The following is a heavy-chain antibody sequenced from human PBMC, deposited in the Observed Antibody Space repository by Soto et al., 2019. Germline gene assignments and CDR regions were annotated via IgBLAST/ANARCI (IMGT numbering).Heavy chain of an antibody. CDR3: AREAGYCSRTSCYRRAFDT. V-gene: IGHV3-74*03. Sequence: EVQLVESGGDLVQPGGSLRLSCRASEFTSSGHWMHWVPKVPGKGRDWVSGINTDGGSSAYADSVKGRFTISGDNAKNTLYLQMNGLRAEDTAVYYCAREAGYCSRTSCYRRAFDTWGQGTTVTVSS. CDR1: EFTSSGHW. CDR2: INTDGGSS. D-gene: IGHD2-2*01. J-gene: IGHJ3*02.